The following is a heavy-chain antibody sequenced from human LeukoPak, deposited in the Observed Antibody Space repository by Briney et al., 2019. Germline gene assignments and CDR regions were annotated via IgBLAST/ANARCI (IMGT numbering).Heavy chain of an antibody. CDR1: GASISSGTYS. CDR3: ARDPRGKRYCSGGSCYIT. J-gene: IGHJ5*02. CDR2: IYYSGST. D-gene: IGHD2-15*01. Sequence: PSETLSLTCIVSGASISSGTYSWSWIRQPPGKGLEWIGYIYYSGSTNYNPSLKSRVTISVDTSKNQFSLKLSSVTAADTAVYYCARDPRGKRYCSGGSCYITWGQGTLVTVSS. V-gene: IGHV4-61*01.